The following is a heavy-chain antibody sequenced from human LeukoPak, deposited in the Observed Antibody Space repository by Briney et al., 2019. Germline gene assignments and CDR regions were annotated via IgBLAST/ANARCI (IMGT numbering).Heavy chain of an antibody. Sequence: VASVKVSCMASRYTFLSYGFSWVRRAPGQGLEWTGWISNYNGNTNYAPNFHGRLTMTIDTSTTTSYMELRSLRSDDTAVYYCARDLAWGADLMGPTDDWLDPWGQGTLVTVSS. V-gene: IGHV1-18*01. D-gene: IGHD1-26*01. CDR1: RYTFLSYG. CDR3: ARDLAWGADLMGPTDDWLDP. CDR2: ISNYNGNT. J-gene: IGHJ5*02.